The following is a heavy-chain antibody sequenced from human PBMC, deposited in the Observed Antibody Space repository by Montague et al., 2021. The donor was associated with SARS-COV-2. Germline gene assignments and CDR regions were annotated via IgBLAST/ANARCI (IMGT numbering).Heavy chain of an antibody. CDR1: GFTFSSLS. V-gene: IGHV3-21*01. CDR3: ARALSASYSVGGDSFDI. J-gene: IGHJ3*02. CDR2: ISTSSLYI. D-gene: IGHD5/OR15-5a*01. Sequence: SLRLSCAASGFTFSSLSTNWVRQAPGKELEWVSSISTSSLYIYYAASVKGRFTISRANAKNSLFLQMDSLRAEDTAVYYCARALSASYSVGGDSFDIWGQGTMVTVSS.